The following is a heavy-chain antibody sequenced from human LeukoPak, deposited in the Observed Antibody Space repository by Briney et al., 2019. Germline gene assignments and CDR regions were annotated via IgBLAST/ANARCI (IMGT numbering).Heavy chain of an antibody. CDR1: GFSFSNYA. Sequence: GGSLRLSCAASGFSFSNYAMSWVRQAPGKGLEWVSAISGRDGSTYYAGSVKGRFTISRDNSKNTLYLQMNSLRVEDTAVYYCARDRGSTEFDYWGQGTLVTVSS. V-gene: IGHV3-23*01. CDR2: ISGRDGST. D-gene: IGHD1-26*01. J-gene: IGHJ4*02. CDR3: ARDRGSTEFDY.